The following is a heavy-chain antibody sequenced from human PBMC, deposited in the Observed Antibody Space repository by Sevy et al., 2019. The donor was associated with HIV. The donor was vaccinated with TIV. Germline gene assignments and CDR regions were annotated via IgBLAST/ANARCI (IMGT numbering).Heavy chain of an antibody. CDR3: ARDLPPSATTVAHFDY. V-gene: IGHV3-48*03. D-gene: IGHD4-17*01. Sequence: GESLKISCAASGFTFSRYEMNWVRQAPGKGLEWVSFISSSGSTISYADSVRGRFTISRDNAKNSLYLQMNSLRADDTGVYYCARDLPPSATTVAHFDYWGQGTLVTVSS. J-gene: IGHJ4*02. CDR2: ISSSGSTI. CDR1: GFTFSRYE.